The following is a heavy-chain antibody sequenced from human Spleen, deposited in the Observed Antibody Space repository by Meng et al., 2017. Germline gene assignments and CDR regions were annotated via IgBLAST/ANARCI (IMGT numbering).Heavy chain of an antibody. CDR3: ARDLGWVLFDY. CDR1: GFTFSSYA. CDR2: IGGSGGSS. D-gene: IGHD3-3*01. Sequence: GESLKISCAASGFTFSSYAMSWVRQAPGKGLEWVSAIGGSGGSSNYADSVKGRFTISRDNAKNTLYLQMNSLGADDAAVYYCARDLGWVLFDYWGQGALVTVSS. J-gene: IGHJ4*02. V-gene: IGHV3-23*01.